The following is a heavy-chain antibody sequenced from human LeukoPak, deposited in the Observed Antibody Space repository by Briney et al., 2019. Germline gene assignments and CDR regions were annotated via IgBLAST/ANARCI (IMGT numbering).Heavy chain of an antibody. V-gene: IGHV1-18*01. Sequence: ASVKVSCKASGYTFTSYGISWVRQAPGQGLEWMGWISAYNGNTNYAQKLQGRVTMITDTSTSTAYMELRSLRSDDTAVYYCARVGDYYDSSGHFDYWGQGTLVTVSS. J-gene: IGHJ4*02. CDR3: ARVGDYYDSSGHFDY. CDR1: GYTFTSYG. D-gene: IGHD3-22*01. CDR2: ISAYNGNT.